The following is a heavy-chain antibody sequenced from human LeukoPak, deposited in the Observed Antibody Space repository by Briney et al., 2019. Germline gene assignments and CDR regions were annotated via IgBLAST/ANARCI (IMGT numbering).Heavy chain of an antibody. J-gene: IGHJ4*02. CDR2: ISGSGGDT. CDR3: AKTVGTDDFWRGVLDY. V-gene: IGHV3-23*01. CDR1: GFIFSNYA. D-gene: IGHD3-3*01. Sequence: GGSLRLSCAASGFIFSNYAMSWVRQAPGKGVEWVSAISGSGGDTYYTDSVKGGFTISRDNAKNRLYVKMNSLRDDDTAVYYCAKTVGTDDFWRGVLDYWGQGTLVTASS.